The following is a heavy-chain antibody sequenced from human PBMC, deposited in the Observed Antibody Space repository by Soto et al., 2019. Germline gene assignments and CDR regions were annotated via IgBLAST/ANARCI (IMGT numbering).Heavy chain of an antibody. Sequence: SGPTLVNPTDTLTLTCTVSGFSLSNARMGVSWIRQPPGKALEWLAHIFSNDEKSYSTSLKSRLTISKDTSKSQVVLTMTNMDPVDTATYYCARIVRGYSSSWYGIYYYYYYGMDVWGQGTTVTVSS. J-gene: IGHJ6*02. CDR2: IFSNDEK. V-gene: IGHV2-26*01. CDR3: ARIVRGYSSSWYGIYYYYYYGMDV. CDR1: GFSLSNARMG. D-gene: IGHD6-13*01.